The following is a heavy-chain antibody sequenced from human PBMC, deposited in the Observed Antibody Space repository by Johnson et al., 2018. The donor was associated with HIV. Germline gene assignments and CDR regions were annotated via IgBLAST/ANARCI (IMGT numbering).Heavy chain of an antibody. CDR3: AKDVERDILTGYGAFDI. D-gene: IGHD3-9*01. V-gene: IGHV3-23*04. Sequence: VQLVESGGGVVQPGTSLRLSCAASGFTFSSYAMNCVRQAPGNGLELVGQVNPNGDSTYLIDSGKGRFPISRDSSKNTLFLQMNSLRAEDTAVYHCAKDVERDILTGYGAFDIWGQGTMVTVSS. J-gene: IGHJ3*02. CDR2: VNPNGDST. CDR1: GFTFSSYA.